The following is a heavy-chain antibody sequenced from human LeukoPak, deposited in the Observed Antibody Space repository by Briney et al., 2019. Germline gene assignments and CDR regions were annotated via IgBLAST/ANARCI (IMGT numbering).Heavy chain of an antibody. CDR1: GGSISSHY. Sequence: PSETLSLTCTVSGGSISSHYWSWIRQPPGKGLEWIGYIYYSGSTNYNPSLKRRVTISVDTSKNQFSLKLSSVTAADTAVYYCARGSSSRFDPWGQGTLVTVSS. D-gene: IGHD6-6*01. J-gene: IGHJ5*02. CDR3: ARGSSSRFDP. V-gene: IGHV4-59*11. CDR2: IYYSGST.